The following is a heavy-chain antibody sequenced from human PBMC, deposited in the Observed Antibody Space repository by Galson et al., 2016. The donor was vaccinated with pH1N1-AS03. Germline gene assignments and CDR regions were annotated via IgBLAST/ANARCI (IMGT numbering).Heavy chain of an antibody. D-gene: IGHD2-8*01. V-gene: IGHV4-61*09. CDR2: IYTSGNT. CDR1: GASISSGFYY. Sequence: TLSLTCTVSGASISSGFYYWNWIRQPAGKGLEWIGDIYTSGNTNYNPSLKSRVSISADTSKNQFSLKLSSVTAADTAVYFCAKTKLSPGVNWFDPWGQGKMVTVSS. CDR3: AKTKLSPGVNWFDP. J-gene: IGHJ5*02.